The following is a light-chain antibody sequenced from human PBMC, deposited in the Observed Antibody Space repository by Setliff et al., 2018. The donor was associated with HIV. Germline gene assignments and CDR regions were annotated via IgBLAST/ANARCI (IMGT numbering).Light chain of an antibody. Sequence: QSALTQPRSVSGSPGQSVTISCTGTSSDVGTYNYVSWYQQHPGKAPKLMIFEVSKRPSGVPDRFSGSKSGNTAPLTISGLQAEDEADYYCCSYAGSYSFFVFGSGTKVTVL. CDR3: CSYAGSYSFFV. J-gene: IGLJ1*01. V-gene: IGLV2-11*01. CDR2: EVS. CDR1: SSDVGTYNY.